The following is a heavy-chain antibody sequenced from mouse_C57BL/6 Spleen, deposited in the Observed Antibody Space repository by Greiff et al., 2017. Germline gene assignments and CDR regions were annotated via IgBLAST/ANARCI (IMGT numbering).Heavy chain of an antibody. V-gene: IGHV1-52*01. CDR1: GYTFTSYW. Sequence: VQLQQPGAELVRPGSSVKLSCKASGYTFTSYWMHWVKQRPIQGLEWIGNIDPSDSATHYNQKFKDKATLTVDKSSSTAYMQLSSLTSEDSAVYYCARYGRGEGAMDYWGQGTSVTVSS. CDR3: ARYGRGEGAMDY. J-gene: IGHJ4*01. CDR2: IDPSDSAT. D-gene: IGHD1-1*01.